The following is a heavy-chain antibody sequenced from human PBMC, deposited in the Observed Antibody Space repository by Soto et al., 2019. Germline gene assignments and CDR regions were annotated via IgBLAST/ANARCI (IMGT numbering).Heavy chain of an antibody. CDR1: GYDFTAYV. D-gene: IGHD6-13*01. CDR3: GRGPSPRAPAGGTPYYFAMDV. V-gene: IGHV1-8*02. Sequence: GASVKVSCKASGYDFTAYVINWGRQASGQGLEWMGWMNPINGATGSARRFQGRVSMTRNTATGTAYLELTSLRSDDSAVYYCGRGPSPRAPAGGTPYYFAMDVWGQGTTVTVSS. CDR2: MNPINGAT. J-gene: IGHJ6*02.